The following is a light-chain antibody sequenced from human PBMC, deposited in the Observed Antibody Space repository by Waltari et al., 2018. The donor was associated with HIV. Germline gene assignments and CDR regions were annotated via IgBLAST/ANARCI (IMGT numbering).Light chain of an antibody. CDR1: QSVSSIY. CDR2: GAS. J-gene: IGKJ4*01. Sequence: DIVLTQSPGTLSLSPGERATLSCRASQSVSSIYLAWYQPKPGQSPRLLIYGASSRATGIPDRFSGSGSGTDFTLTSRLEPEDSAVLYCQQYGSSLTFGGGTKVEIK. CDR3: QQYGSSLT. V-gene: IGKV3-20*01.